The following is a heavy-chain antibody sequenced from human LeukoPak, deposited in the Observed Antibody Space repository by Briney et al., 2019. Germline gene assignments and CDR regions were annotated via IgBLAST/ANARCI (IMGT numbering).Heavy chain of an antibody. J-gene: IGHJ4*02. V-gene: IGHV1-18*01. Sequence: GASVKVSCKASGYTFTSYGISWVRQAPGQGLEWMGWISAYNGNTNYAQKLQGRVTMTTDTSTSTVYMELRSLRSDDTAVYYCAYDSSGYYYGTFDYWGQGTLVTVSS. CDR1: GYTFTSYG. CDR2: ISAYNGNT. CDR3: AYDSSGYYYGTFDY. D-gene: IGHD3-22*01.